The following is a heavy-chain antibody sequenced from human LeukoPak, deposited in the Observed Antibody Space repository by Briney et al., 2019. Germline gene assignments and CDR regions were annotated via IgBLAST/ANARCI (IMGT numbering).Heavy chain of an antibody. D-gene: IGHD6-13*01. Sequence: AASVKVSCKASGYTFTTHDINWVRQATGQGLEWMGWMNPNSGNTGYARKFQGRLTITRDTSISTAYMELSSLRSEDTAVYYCARGGVEYALSSWYERGWFDPWGQGTVVTVSS. V-gene: IGHV1-8*03. CDR2: MNPNSGNT. CDR1: GYTFTTHD. J-gene: IGHJ5*02. CDR3: ARGGVEYALSSWYERGWFDP.